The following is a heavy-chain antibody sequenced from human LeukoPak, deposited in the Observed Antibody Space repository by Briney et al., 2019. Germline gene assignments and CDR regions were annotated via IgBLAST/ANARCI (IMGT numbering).Heavy chain of an antibody. V-gene: IGHV3-53*01. CDR1: GLSFSFYA. D-gene: IGHD6-13*01. Sequence: PGGSLRLSCAASGLSFSFYAMSWVRQAPGKGLEWVSIIYSGGSTYYAGSVKGRFTISRDNSKNTLYLQMNSLRAEDTAVYYCAKSVNIAAAGTSDDYWGQGTLVTVSS. CDR3: AKSVNIAAAGTSDDY. CDR2: IYSGGST. J-gene: IGHJ4*02.